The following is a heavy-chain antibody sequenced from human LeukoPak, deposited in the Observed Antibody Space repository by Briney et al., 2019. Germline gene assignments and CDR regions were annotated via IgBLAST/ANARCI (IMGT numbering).Heavy chain of an antibody. D-gene: IGHD1-26*01. Sequence: GESLKISCAASEFTFSNYAMSWVRQAPGKGLEWVSGSTGTGYSTYYADSVKGRFTISRDNSKNTLYLQMNSLRAEDTAVYYCVKGVRVGVTSAFDIWGQGTMVTVSS. V-gene: IGHV3-23*01. CDR2: STGTGYST. J-gene: IGHJ3*02. CDR1: EFTFSNYA. CDR3: VKGVRVGVTSAFDI.